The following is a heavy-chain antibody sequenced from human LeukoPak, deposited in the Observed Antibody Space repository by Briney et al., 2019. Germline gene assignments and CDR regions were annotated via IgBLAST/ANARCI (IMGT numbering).Heavy chain of an antibody. V-gene: IGHV3-7*01. CDR3: ARELRTFDS. Sequence: PGGALRLSCAASGFTFSSYWMTWVRQAPGKGLDGVANIKHNGDELNYVDSVEDRFHISRDNAKTSLYLHMTSLRAEDTAVYYCARELRTFDSWGQGTLVTVSS. CDR2: IKHNGDEL. D-gene: IGHD3-16*01. J-gene: IGHJ4*02. CDR1: GFTFSSYW.